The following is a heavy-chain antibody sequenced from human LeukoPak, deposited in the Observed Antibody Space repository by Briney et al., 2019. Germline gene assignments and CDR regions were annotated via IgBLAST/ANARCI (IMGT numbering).Heavy chain of an antibody. Sequence: GGSLRLSCAASGFTFSSYAMSWVRQAPGKGLEWVSGITGGGGSTYYADSVKGRFTISRDNSKNTLYLQMNSLRAEDTAVYYCALRGIAAADTNFFDYWGQGILVTVSS. CDR1: GFTFSSYA. V-gene: IGHV3-23*01. D-gene: IGHD6-13*01. CDR2: ITGGGGST. J-gene: IGHJ4*02. CDR3: ALRGIAAADTNFFDY.